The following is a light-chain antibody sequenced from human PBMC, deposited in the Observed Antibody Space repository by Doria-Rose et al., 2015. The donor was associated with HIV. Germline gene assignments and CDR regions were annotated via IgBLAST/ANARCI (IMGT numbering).Light chain of an antibody. CDR3: QQYGTSRGT. J-gene: IGKJ5*01. V-gene: IGKV3-20*01. CDR2: DAS. CDR1: QRVKSSY. Sequence: TQSPGTLSLSPGERATLSCRASQRVKSSYLAWYQQKPGRAPRLLIYDASTRATGIPDRFSGSGSGTDFTLTISRLEPEDVAVYYCQQYGTSRGTFGQGTRPEIK.